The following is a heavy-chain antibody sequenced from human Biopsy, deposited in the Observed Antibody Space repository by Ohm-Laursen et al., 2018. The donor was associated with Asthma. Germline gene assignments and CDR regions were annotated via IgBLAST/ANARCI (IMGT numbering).Heavy chain of an antibody. J-gene: IGHJ4*02. CDR1: GFTFRSYA. CDR3: ARDVMEWYLPAFDF. Sequence: SLRLSCTAAGFTFRSYAMHWVRQAPGKGLEWVAVGGSYYDGGLKYYADSVNGRFTVSRDDPKNTLYLQMNSLRPDDTAVYYCARDVMEWYLPAFDFWGQGTLVTVSS. CDR2: GGSYYDGGLK. D-gene: IGHD3-3*01. V-gene: IGHV3-30-3*01.